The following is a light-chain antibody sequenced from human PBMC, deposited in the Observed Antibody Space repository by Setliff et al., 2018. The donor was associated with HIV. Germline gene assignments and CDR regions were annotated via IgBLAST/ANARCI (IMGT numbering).Light chain of an antibody. CDR1: GSDVAGYTY. V-gene: IGLV2-14*01. J-gene: IGLJ1*01. CDR3: SSYTSSNTFYV. Sequence: QSALTQPASLSGSPGQSITISCTETGSDVAGYTYVSWYQQHPGKAPKLIIYDVGKRPSGVSNRFSGSKSGNTASLTISGLQAEDEADYYCSSYTSSNTFYVFAT. CDR2: DVG.